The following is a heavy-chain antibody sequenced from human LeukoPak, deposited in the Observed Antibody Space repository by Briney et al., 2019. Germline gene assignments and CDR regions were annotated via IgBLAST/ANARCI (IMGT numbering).Heavy chain of an antibody. D-gene: IGHD3-9*01. CDR3: ASGLDPFDY. CDR1: GGTFTSYA. J-gene: IGHJ4*02. CDR2: IIPILGIA. Sequence: SVKVSCKASGGTFTSYAISWVRQAPGQGLEWMGRIIPILGIANYAQKFQGRVTITADKSTSTAYMELSSLRSEDTAVYYCASGLDPFDYWGQGTLVTVSS. V-gene: IGHV1-69*04.